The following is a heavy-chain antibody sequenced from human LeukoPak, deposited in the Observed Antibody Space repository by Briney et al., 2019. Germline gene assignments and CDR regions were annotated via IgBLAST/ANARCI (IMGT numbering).Heavy chain of an antibody. V-gene: IGHV4-39*01. J-gene: IGHJ6*02. D-gene: IGHD1-26*01. CDR3: ARRRGSYYSDGMDV. CDR2: IYYSGST. CDR1: GGSISSSSYY. Sequence: SETLSLTCTVSGGSISSSSYYWGWIRQPPGRGLEWIGSIYYSGSTYYNPSLKSRVTISVDTSKSQFSLKLSSVTPADTAVYYCARRRGSYYSDGMDVWGQGTTVTVSS.